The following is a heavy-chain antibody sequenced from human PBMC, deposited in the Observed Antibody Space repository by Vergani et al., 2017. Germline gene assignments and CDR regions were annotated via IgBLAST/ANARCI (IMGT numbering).Heavy chain of an antibody. CDR1: GYTFTSYY. CDR3: ASGYYDFWSGYLVDYYYYYGMDV. J-gene: IGHJ6*02. D-gene: IGHD3-3*01. V-gene: IGHV1-46*01. Sequence: QVQLVQSGAEVKKPGASVKVSCKASGYTFTSYYMHWVRQAPGQGLEWMGIINPSGGSTSYAQKFQGRVTMTRDTSTSTVYMELSSLRSEDTAVYYCASGYYDFWSGYLVDYYYYYGMDVWGQGTTVTVSS. CDR2: INPSGGST.